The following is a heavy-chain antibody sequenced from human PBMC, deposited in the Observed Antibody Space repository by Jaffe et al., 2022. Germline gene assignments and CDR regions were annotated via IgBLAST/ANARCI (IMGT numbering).Heavy chain of an antibody. Sequence: EVQLVESGGGLVQPGGSLRLSCAASGFTFSSYEMNWVRQAPGKGLEWVSYISSSGSTIYYADSVKGRFTISRDNAKNSLYLQMNSLRAEDTAVYYCARGSIAVAGTHGDFDYWGQGTLVTVSS. CDR2: ISSSGSTI. V-gene: IGHV3-48*03. CDR3: ARGSIAVAGTHGDFDY. J-gene: IGHJ4*02. CDR1: GFTFSSYE. D-gene: IGHD6-19*01.